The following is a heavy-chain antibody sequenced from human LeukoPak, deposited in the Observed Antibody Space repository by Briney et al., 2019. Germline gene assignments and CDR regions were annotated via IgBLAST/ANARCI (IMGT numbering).Heavy chain of an antibody. CDR1: GGSFRGYY. D-gene: IGHD2-2*01. CDR2: LNHSRST. V-gene: IGHV4-34*01. J-gene: IGHJ4*02. Sequence: PSETLSLTCAVYGGSFRGYYWSWIPQPPGKGLEWTGELNHSRSTNYNPSLKSRVTIAVDTSKNQFSLKLSSVTAADTAVYYCARGQRPDIVVVPAVLYYFDYWGQGTLVTVSS. CDR3: ARGQRPDIVVVPAVLYYFDY.